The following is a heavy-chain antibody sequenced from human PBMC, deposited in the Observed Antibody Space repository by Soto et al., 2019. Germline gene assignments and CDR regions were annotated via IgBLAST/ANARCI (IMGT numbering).Heavy chain of an antibody. D-gene: IGHD4-17*01. CDR1: GFTFSSYA. CDR3: ARDNRNFGDSLYYYYYGMDV. V-gene: IGHV3-30-3*01. J-gene: IGHJ6*02. CDR2: ISYDGSNK. Sequence: QVQLVESGGGVVQPGRSLRLSCAASGFTFSSYAMHWVRQAPGKGLEWVAVISYDGSNKYYADSVKGRFTIFRDNSKNTLYLQMNSLRAEDTAVYYCARDNRNFGDSLYYYYYGMDVWGQGTTVTVAS.